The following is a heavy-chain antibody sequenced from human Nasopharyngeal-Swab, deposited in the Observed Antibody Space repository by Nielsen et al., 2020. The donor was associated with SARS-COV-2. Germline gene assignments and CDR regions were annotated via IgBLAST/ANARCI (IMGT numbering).Heavy chain of an antibody. CDR1: GYTFTGYY. V-gene: IGHV1-69*13. D-gene: IGHD3-10*01. Sequence: SVKVSCKASGYTFTGYYMHWVRQAPGQGLEWMGWINPIFGTANYAQKFQGRVTITADESTSTAYMELSSLRSEDTAVYYCARKRRGYYYYGMDVWGQGTTVTVSS. CDR2: INPIFGTA. CDR3: ARKRRGYYYYGMDV. J-gene: IGHJ6*02.